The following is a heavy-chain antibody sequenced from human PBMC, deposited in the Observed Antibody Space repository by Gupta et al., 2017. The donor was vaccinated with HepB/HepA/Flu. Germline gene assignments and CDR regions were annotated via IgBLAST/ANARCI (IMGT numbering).Heavy chain of an antibody. CDR3: THPRATVTTSPFGY. CDR1: GFTFSSYE. D-gene: IGHD4-17*01. CDR2: ISSSGSTI. Sequence: EVQLVESGGGLVQPGGSLRLSCAASGFTFSSYEMNWVRQAPGKGLEWVSYISSSGSTIYYADAVKGRFTISRDNAKNALYRQMKRMRAAETAVYYYTHPRATVTTSPFGYGGQVTMVTVYS. V-gene: IGHV3-48*03. J-gene: IGHJ4*02.